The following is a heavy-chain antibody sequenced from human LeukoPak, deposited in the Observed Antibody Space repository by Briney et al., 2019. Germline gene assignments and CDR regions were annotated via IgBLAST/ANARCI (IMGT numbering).Heavy chain of an antibody. Sequence: ASVKVSCKASGYTFTGYYMHWVRQAPGQGLEWMGWIYPNSGGTNYAQKFQGRVTVTRDTSISTVYMELSRLRSGDTAVYYCAREAYDSGNFRTDYYYMDVWGIGTTVTVSS. J-gene: IGHJ6*03. CDR3: AREAYDSGNFRTDYYYMDV. CDR1: GYTFTGYY. CDR2: IYPNSGGT. D-gene: IGHD3-10*01. V-gene: IGHV1-2*02.